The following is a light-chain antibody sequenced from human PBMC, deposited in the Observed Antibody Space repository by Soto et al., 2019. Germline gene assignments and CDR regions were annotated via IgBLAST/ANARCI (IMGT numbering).Light chain of an antibody. V-gene: IGLV3-1*01. CDR1: KLGDKY. Sequence: SYELTQPPSVSVSPGQTASITCSGDKLGDKYACWYQQKPGKSPVLVIYQDSKRPSGIPERLSGSNSGNTATLTISGTQAMDEADYYCQAWDSSNVVFGGGTKLTVL. CDR2: QDS. CDR3: QAWDSSNVV. J-gene: IGLJ2*01.